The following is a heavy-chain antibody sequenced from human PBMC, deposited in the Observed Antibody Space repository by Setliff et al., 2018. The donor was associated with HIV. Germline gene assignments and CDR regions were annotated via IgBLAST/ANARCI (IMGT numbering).Heavy chain of an antibody. CDR2: IHASGKT. CDR1: GDTDFY. J-gene: IGHJ4*02. CDR3: ATLDPSGGNFLAY. V-gene: IGHV4-4*09. Sequence: LSLTCTVSGDTDFYWNWIRQPPGKGLEWIGYIHASGKTNYNPSLRSRVTISLDTSKMQFSLHLTSVTAADTAVYYCATLDPSGGNFLAYWGQGTLVTVSS. D-gene: IGHD2-21*02.